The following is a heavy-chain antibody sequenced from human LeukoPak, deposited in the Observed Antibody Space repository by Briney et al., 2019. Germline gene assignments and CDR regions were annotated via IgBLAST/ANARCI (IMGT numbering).Heavy chain of an antibody. CDR3: ARMNSSGYYRPFDY. D-gene: IGHD3-22*01. CDR2: IYYSGST. V-gene: IGHV4-31*03. Sequence: SETLSLTCTVSGGSISSGGYYWSWIRQHPGKGLEWIGYIYYSGSTYYNPSLKSRVTISVDTSKNQFSLKLSFVTAADTAVYYCARMNSSGYYRPFDYWGQGTLVTVSS. J-gene: IGHJ4*02. CDR1: GGSISSGGYY.